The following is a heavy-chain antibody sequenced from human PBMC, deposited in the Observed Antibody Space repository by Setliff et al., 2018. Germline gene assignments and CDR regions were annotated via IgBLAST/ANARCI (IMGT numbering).Heavy chain of an antibody. V-gene: IGHV4-34*01. CDR2: INHSGTT. J-gene: IGHJ4*02. CDR3: ARGRNVAIRLPDS. D-gene: IGHD6-6*01. Sequence: KPSETLSLTCAASGGTFTYYYWTWIRQPPGKGLEWIGEINHSGTTNYNPSLRSRVTISIDSSRFQFSLNLRSVTAADTAVYYCARGRNVAIRLPDSWSQGNLVTVSS. CDR1: GGTFTYYY.